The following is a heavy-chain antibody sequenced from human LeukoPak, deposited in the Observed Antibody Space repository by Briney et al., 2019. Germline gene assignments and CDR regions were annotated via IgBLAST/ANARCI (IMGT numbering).Heavy chain of an antibody. CDR1: GGSISSGDYY. V-gene: IGHV4-30-4*08. Sequence: MASQTLSLTCTVSGGSISSGDYYWSWIRQPPGKGLEWIGYIYYSGSTYDNPSLKSRVTISVDTPKNQFSLKLSSVTAADTAVYYCARDADAWYYWGQGTLVTVSS. D-gene: IGHD2-8*02. CDR2: IYYSGST. CDR3: ARDADAWYY. J-gene: IGHJ4*02.